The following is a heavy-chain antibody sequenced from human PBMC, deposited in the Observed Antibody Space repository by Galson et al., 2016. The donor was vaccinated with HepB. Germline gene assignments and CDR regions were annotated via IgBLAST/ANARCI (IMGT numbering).Heavy chain of an antibody. CDR3: VRQTAMIRGLIDF. CDR2: VYYGGNT. J-gene: IGHJ4*02. D-gene: IGHD3-10*01. CDR1: GGSISSGIYY. Sequence: SETLSLTCTVSGGSISSGIYYWGWIRQAPGKGLEWIGSVYYGGNTYYKSSLKSRVVVFADMSKNQFSLKLSSVTAADTASYYCVRQTAMIRGLIDFWGQGTLVTVSS. V-gene: IGHV4-39*01.